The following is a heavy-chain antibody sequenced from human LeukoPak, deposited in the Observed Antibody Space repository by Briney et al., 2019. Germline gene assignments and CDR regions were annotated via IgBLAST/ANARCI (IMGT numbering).Heavy chain of an antibody. J-gene: IGHJ3*02. CDR3: ARDGRAVAEAFDI. Sequence: SGTLSLTCAVSGGSMSSRNWWSWFRQPPGKGLEWIGEIYHSGSTNYNPSLKSRVTISVDKSKNQFSLKLSSVTAADTAVYYCARDGRAVAEAFDIWGQETMVTVSS. CDR2: IYHSGST. D-gene: IGHD6-19*01. V-gene: IGHV4-4*02. CDR1: GGSMSSRNW.